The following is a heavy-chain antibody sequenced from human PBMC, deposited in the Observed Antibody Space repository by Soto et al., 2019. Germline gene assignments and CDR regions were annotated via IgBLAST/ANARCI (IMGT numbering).Heavy chain of an antibody. Sequence: GGSLRLSCAASGFTFSSYSMNWVRQAPGKGLEWVSYISSSSSTIYYADSVKGRFTISRDNAKNSLYLQMNSLRAEDTAVYYCARNGLDDILTGPGSGWFDPWGQGTLVTVSS. V-gene: IGHV3-48*01. J-gene: IGHJ5*02. CDR1: GFTFSSYS. CDR2: ISSSSSTI. D-gene: IGHD3-9*01. CDR3: ARNGLDDILTGPGSGWFDP.